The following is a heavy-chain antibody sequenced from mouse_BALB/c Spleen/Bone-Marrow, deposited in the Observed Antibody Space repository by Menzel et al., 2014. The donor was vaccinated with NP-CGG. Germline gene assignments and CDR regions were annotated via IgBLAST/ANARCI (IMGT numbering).Heavy chain of an antibody. CDR2: IDPYSGGT. D-gene: IGHD1-1*01. CDR3: ARRVYYDCYAMDY. V-gene: IGHV1S135*01. J-gene: IGHJ4*01. CDR1: GYAFTSYN. Sequence: VQLKESGPEPVKPGVSVKASCKAYGYAFTSYNMYWVKQSYGKSLEWIGYIDPYSGGTSYNQKFKGKATLTVDKSSRTDYMHHDSLTSEDSAIYYCARRVYYDCYAMDYWNQGASVTISS.